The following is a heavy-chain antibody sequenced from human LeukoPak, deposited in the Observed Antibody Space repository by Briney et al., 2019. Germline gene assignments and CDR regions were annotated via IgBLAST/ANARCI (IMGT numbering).Heavy chain of an antibody. CDR3: VRVYCSSTSCSDYFDY. CDR2: ISGSGGTT. J-gene: IGHJ4*02. V-gene: IGHV3-48*03. Sequence: GGSLRLSCAASGFTFSAFEMNWVRQAPGKGLERLSYISGSGGTTLYADSVKGRFTISRDNAKNSLYLQMNSLRVEDTAVYYCVRVYCSSTSCSDYFDYWGQGSLVTVSS. CDR1: GFTFSAFE. D-gene: IGHD2-2*01.